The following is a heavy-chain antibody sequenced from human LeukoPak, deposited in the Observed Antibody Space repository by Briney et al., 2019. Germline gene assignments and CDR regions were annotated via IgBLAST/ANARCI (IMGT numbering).Heavy chain of an antibody. J-gene: IGHJ3*02. V-gene: IGHV1-69*05. Sequence: SVKVSCKASGYTFTSYYMHWVRQAPGQGLEWMGGIIPIFGTANYAQKFQGRVTITTDESTSTAYMELSSLRSEDTAVYYCARAHYYGSGRDDAFDIWGQGTMVTVSS. CDR3: ARAHYYGSGRDDAFDI. CDR1: GYTFTSYY. CDR2: IIPIFGTA. D-gene: IGHD3-10*01.